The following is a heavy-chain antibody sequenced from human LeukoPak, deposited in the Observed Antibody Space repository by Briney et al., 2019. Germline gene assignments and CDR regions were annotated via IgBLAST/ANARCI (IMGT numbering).Heavy chain of an antibody. D-gene: IGHD3-9*01. CDR3: AKDVLYYDILTGAFDY. CDR1: GFTFSNAW. V-gene: IGHV3-30*18. J-gene: IGHJ4*02. CDR2: ISYDGSNK. Sequence: GGSLRLSCAASGFTFSNAWMSWVRQAPGKGLEWVAVISYDGSNKYYADSVKGRFTISRDNSKNTLYLQMSSLRAEDTAVYYCAKDVLYYDILTGAFDYWGQGTLVTVSS.